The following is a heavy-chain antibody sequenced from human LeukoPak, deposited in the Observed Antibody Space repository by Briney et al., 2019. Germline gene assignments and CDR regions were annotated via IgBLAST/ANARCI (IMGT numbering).Heavy chain of an antibody. CDR1: GFTFSSYW. Sequence: PGGSLRPSCAASGFTFSSYWMHWVRQAPGKGLVWVSRINTDGSSTSYADSVKGRFTISRDNAKNTLYLQMNSLRAEDTAVYYCARGYCSGGSCRGDAFDIWGQGTMVTVSS. V-gene: IGHV3-74*01. D-gene: IGHD2-15*01. CDR3: ARGYCSGGSCRGDAFDI. J-gene: IGHJ3*02. CDR2: INTDGSST.